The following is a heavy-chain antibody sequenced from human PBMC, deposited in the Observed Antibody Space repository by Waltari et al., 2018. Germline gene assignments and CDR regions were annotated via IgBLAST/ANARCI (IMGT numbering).Heavy chain of an antibody. Sequence: QVQLQESGPGLVKPSETLSLTRTVSGGSISSYYWSWIRQPPGKGLEWFGYMYYSGGTNHDPPLKGRDTISVDTAKNQFSRKLSLVTAADTAVYYCAGVPSRWGGATVGWVDPWGQGTLVTVSS. J-gene: IGHJ5*02. CDR1: GGSISSYY. V-gene: IGHV4-59*01. CDR3: AGVPSRWGGATVGWVDP. D-gene: IGHD1-26*01. CDR2: MYYSGGT.